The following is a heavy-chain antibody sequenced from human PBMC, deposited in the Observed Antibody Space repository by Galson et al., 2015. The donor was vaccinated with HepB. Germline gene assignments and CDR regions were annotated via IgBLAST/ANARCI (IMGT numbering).Heavy chain of an antibody. J-gene: IGHJ4*02. D-gene: IGHD5-12*01. V-gene: IGHV1-18*01. Sequence: SVKVSCKASGYTFTSYGISWVRQAPGQGLEWMGWISAYNGNTNYPQKLQGRVTMTTDTSTSTAYMELRSLRSDDTAVYYCARDREEWLPGDYWGQGTLVTVSS. CDR3: ARDREEWLPGDY. CDR1: GYTFTSYG. CDR2: ISAYNGNT.